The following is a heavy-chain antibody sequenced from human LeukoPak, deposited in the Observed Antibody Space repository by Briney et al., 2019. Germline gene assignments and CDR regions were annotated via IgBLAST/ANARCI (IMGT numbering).Heavy chain of an antibody. CDR1: GFTFRSYT. D-gene: IGHD6-13*01. Sequence: RGSPRLSSAASGFTFRSYTMNCVRQAPGKGLEWVSYISSSSSAIFYADSVKGRFTISRDNAKNSLYLQMNSLRAEDTAVYYCARDSYSSSWYDYWGQGTLVTVSS. V-gene: IGHV3-48*01. CDR3: ARDSYSSSWYDY. CDR2: ISSSSSAI. J-gene: IGHJ4*02.